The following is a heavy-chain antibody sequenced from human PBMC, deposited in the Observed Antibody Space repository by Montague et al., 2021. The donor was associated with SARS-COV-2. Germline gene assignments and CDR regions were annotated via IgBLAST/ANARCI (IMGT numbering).Heavy chain of an antibody. D-gene: IGHD5-24*01. CDR3: ARDRTFRDGYLDAFEI. CDR1: GYSISSGYY. CDR2: IYHSGTT. V-gene: IGHV4-38-2*02. J-gene: IGHJ3*02. Sequence: SETLSLTCTVSGYSISSGYYWGWIRKLPGKGPEWIGSIYHSGTTYYNPSLKSRVTISVDTSKNQFSLKMYSVTAADTAQFYCARDRTFRDGYLDAFEIWGQGTMVTVSS.